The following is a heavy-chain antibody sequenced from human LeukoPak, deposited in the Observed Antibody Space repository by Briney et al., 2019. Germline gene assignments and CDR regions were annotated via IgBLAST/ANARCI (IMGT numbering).Heavy chain of an antibody. J-gene: IGHJ4*02. D-gene: IGHD2-8*01. V-gene: IGHV4-34*01. Sequence: PSDTLSLPCAVYGGSFSVYYWSWIRHPPGKGLECIGEINHSGSTNYNPSLKSRVTISVDTSKNQFSLKLSSVTAADTAVYYCAKLYRPGPYFDYWGQGTLVTVSS. CDR2: INHSGST. CDR1: GGSFSVYY. CDR3: AKLYRPGPYFDY.